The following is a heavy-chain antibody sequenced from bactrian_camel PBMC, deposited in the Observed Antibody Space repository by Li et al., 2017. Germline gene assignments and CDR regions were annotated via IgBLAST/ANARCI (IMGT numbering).Heavy chain of an antibody. CDR1: VFPHSTKC. CDR3: EADRAGFCPIRRVSDWDIQRVDY. CDR2: IYTVGDNA. V-gene: IGHV3S1*01. J-gene: IGHJ4*01. D-gene: IGHD4*01. Sequence: QVQLVESGGGSAQPGGSLRLTCVASVFPHSTKCMGWFRQTPGQEREGVGFIYTVGDNAYYNESMEGRFTISQDRANKTLDLQMNNLKPEDTATYYCEADRAGFCPIRRVSDWDIQRVDYWGQGTQVTVS.